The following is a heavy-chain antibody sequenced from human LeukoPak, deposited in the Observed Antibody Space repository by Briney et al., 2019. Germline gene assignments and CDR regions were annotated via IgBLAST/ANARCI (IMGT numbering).Heavy chain of an antibody. CDR2: MNPNSGNT. CDR1: GYTFTSYG. CDR3: ARVAMVRGGFDWFDP. D-gene: IGHD3-10*01. V-gene: IGHV1-8*02. Sequence: AASVKVSCKASGYTFTSYGINWVRQATGQGLEWMGWMNPNSGNTGYAQKFQGRATMTRNTSISTAYMELSSLRSEDTAVYYCARVAMVRGGFDWFDPWGQGTLVTVSS. J-gene: IGHJ5*02.